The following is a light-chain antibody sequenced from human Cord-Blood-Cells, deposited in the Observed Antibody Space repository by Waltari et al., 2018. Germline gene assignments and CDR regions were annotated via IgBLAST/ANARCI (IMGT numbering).Light chain of an antibody. V-gene: IGLV3-19*01. CDR1: SLRGYY. J-gene: IGLJ3*02. Sequence: SSELTQDPAVSVALGQTVRITCHGDSLRGYYASWYQQKPGQAPVLVIYGKNNRPSGIPDRFSGSSSGNTASLTITGAQAEDEADYYCNSRDSSGNHWVFGGGTKLTVL. CDR3: NSRDSSGNHWV. CDR2: GKN.